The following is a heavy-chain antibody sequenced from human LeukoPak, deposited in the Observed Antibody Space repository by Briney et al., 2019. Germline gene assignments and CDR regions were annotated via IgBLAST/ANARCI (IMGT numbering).Heavy chain of an antibody. J-gene: IGHJ5*02. CDR2: IWYDGSNK. Sequence: QPGGSLRLSCAASGFTFSSYGMHWVRQAPGKGLEWVAVIWYDGSNKYYADSVKGRFTISRDNSKNTLYLRMNSLRAEDTAVYYCARSKDCSSTSCPRKNNWFDPWGQGTLVTVSS. CDR3: ARSKDCSSTSCPRKNNWFDP. D-gene: IGHD2-2*01. CDR1: GFTFSSYG. V-gene: IGHV3-33*01.